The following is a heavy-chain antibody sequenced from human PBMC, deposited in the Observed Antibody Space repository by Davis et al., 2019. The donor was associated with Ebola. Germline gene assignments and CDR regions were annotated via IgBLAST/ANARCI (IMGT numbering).Heavy chain of an antibody. V-gene: IGHV3-53*01. D-gene: IGHD4-17*01. CDR3: ARGLRCDY. Sequence: GESLKISCAASGFTVSSNYMSWVRQAPGKGLEWVSVIYNGGSTYYADSVKGRFTISRDNSKNTLYLQMNSLRAEDTAVYYCARGLRCDYWGQGTLVTVSS. CDR1: GFTVSSNY. J-gene: IGHJ4*02. CDR2: IYNGGST.